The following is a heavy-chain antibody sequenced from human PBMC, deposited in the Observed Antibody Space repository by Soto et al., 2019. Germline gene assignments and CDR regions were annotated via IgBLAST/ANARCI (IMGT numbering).Heavy chain of an antibody. CDR1: GFTVSSNY. J-gene: IGHJ4*02. CDR2: IYSGGRT. CDR3: ASSLRGTFDY. Sequence: GSLRLSCAASGFTVSSNYMSWVRQAQGKGLEWVSVIYSGGRTYYADSVKGRFTISRDNSKNTLYLQMNSLRAEDTAVYYCASSLRGTFDYWGQGTLVTVSS. D-gene: IGHD2-15*01. V-gene: IGHV3-66*01.